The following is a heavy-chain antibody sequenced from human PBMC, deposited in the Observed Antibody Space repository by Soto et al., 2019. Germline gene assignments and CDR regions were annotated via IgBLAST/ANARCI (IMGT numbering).Heavy chain of an antibody. V-gene: IGHV3-23*01. Sequence: GGALRLSCAASGFTFSSYAMSWVRQAPGNGLEWVSAISGSGGSTYYADSVKGRFTISRDNTKNTLYLQMDSLRAEDTAVYYCARGQTTVVTPLSYFDLWGRGTLVTVSS. CDR2: ISGSGGST. D-gene: IGHD4-17*01. CDR3: ARGQTTVVTPLSYFDL. CDR1: GFTFSSYA. J-gene: IGHJ2*01.